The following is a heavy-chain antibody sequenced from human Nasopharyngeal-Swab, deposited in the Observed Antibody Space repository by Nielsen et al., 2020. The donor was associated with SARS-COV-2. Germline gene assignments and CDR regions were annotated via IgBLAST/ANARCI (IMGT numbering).Heavy chain of an antibody. D-gene: IGHD3-3*01. Sequence: GSSLKISCAASGFTFSSYAMSWVRQAPGKGLEWVSAISGSGGSTYYADSVKGRFTISRDNSKNTLYLQMNSLRAEDTAVYYCAKSSTIFGVVTSYYFDYWGQGTLVTVSS. V-gene: IGHV3-23*01. CDR3: AKSSTIFGVVTSYYFDY. J-gene: IGHJ4*02. CDR2: ISGSGGST. CDR1: GFTFSSYA.